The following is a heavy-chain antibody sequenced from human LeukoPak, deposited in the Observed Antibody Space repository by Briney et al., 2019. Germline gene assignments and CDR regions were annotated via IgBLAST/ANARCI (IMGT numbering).Heavy chain of an antibody. V-gene: IGHV3-23*01. J-gene: IGHJ4*02. D-gene: IGHD4/OR15-4a*01. CDR2: ISGIGGST. Sequence: PGGSLRLPCAASGFTVSSYAMSWVRQAPGKGLEWVSAISGIGGSTYYADSVKGRFTIYRDNSKNTLYLQMNSLRAEDTAVYYCAKTPYGGTVGYFDYWGQGTLVTVSS. CDR1: GFTVSSYA. CDR3: AKTPYGGTVGYFDY.